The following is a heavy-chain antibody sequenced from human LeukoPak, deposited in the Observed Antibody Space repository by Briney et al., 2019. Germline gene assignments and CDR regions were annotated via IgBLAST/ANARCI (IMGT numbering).Heavy chain of an antibody. CDR2: ISFSGSTI. CDR3: ARGGYYDSSGYYYVGYFHH. J-gene: IGHJ1*01. Sequence: SGGSLRLSCAASGFTFSSYEMNWVRQAPGKGLEWVSYISFSGSTICYADSVKGRFTISRDNAKNSLYVQMNSLRAEDTAVYYCARGGYYDSSGYYYVGYFHHWGQGTLVTVSS. V-gene: IGHV3-48*03. D-gene: IGHD3-22*01. CDR1: GFTFSSYE.